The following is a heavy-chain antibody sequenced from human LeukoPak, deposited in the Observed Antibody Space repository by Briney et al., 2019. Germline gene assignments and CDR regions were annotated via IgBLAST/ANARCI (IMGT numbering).Heavy chain of an antibody. V-gene: IGHV4-30-2*02. Sequence: SETLSLTCTVSGGSISSGGYYWSWIRQPPGKGLEWIGYIYHSGSTYYNPSLKSRVTISVDRSKNQFSLKLSSVTAADTAVYYCARFVRDDYVWGAFDIWGQGTMVTVSS. CDR1: GGSISSGGYY. J-gene: IGHJ3*02. CDR2: IYHSGST. CDR3: ARFVRDDYVWGAFDI. D-gene: IGHD3-16*01.